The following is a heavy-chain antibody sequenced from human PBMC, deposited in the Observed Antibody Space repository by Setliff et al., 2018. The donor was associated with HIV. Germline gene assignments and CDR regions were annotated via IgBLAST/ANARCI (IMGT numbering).Heavy chain of an antibody. V-gene: IGHV3-74*01. D-gene: IGHD1-1*01. CDR2: INGDGSAI. CDR3: AREDPLTGNWFFDL. J-gene: IGHJ2*01. CDR1: GFTFSSYS. Sequence: GGSLRLSCAGSGFTFSSYSMNWVRQAPGKGLVWVSRINGDGSAISYADSVKGRFTISRDNAKSTLYLQMNSLRAEDTAVYYCAREDPLTGNWFFDLWGRGTLVTVSS.